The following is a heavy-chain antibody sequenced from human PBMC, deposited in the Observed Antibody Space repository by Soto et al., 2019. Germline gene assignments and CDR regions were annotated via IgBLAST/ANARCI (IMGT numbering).Heavy chain of an antibody. J-gene: IGHJ4*02. CDR1: GGSISSGYYY. CDR2: IYYSGNT. V-gene: IGHV4-30-4*02. CDR3: ARIYGDYDNYFDY. D-gene: IGHD4-17*01. Sequence: SETLSLTCSVSGGSISSGYYYWSWIRQPPGKGLEWIGNIYYSGNTYYNPSLKSRLIISIDTSKNHFSLKLSSVTAADTAVYYCARIYGDYDNYFDYCGQGTLVTVSS.